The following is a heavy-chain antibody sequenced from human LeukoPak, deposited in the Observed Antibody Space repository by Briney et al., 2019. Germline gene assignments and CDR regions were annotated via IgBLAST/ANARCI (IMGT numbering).Heavy chain of an antibody. CDR3: ARVRKMVRGVIRAFDI. D-gene: IGHD3-10*01. CDR1: GYSISSGYY. J-gene: IGHJ3*02. Sequence: SETLSLTCAVSGYSISSGYYWGWIRQPPGKGLEWIGSIYHSGSTYYNPSLKSRVTISVDTSKNQFSLKLSSVTAADTAVYYCARVRKMVRGVIRAFDIWGQGTMVTVSS. CDR2: IYHSGST. V-gene: IGHV4-38-2*01.